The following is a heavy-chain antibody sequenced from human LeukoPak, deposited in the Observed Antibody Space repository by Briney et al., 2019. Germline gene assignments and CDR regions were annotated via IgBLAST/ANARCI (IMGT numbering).Heavy chain of an antibody. V-gene: IGHV1-46*01. D-gene: IGHD2-2*01. CDR1: GYTFTSYY. CDR2: INPSGGST. J-gene: IGHJ4*02. Sequence: ASVKVSCKASGYTFTSYYMHWVRQAPGQGLEWMGLINPSGGSTRYAQKLQGRVTMTRDTSTSTVYMELSSLRSEDTAVYYCATRGVVVPAGVDYWGQGTLVTVSS. CDR3: ATRGVVVPAGVDY.